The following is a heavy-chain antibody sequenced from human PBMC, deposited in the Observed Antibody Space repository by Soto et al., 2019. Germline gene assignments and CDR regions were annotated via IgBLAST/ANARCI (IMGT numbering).Heavy chain of an antibody. Sequence: QVQLVQSGAEVKKPGSSVKVSCKASGGTFSSYAISWVRQAPGQGLEWMGGIIPIFGTANYAQKFQGRVTITADESTSTAYMELRSLRSEDTAVYYCATRIGYCISTSCYASSIDYWGQGTLVTVSS. J-gene: IGHJ4*02. V-gene: IGHV1-69*12. D-gene: IGHD2-2*01. CDR2: IIPIFGTA. CDR3: ATRIGYCISTSCYASSIDY. CDR1: GGTFSSYA.